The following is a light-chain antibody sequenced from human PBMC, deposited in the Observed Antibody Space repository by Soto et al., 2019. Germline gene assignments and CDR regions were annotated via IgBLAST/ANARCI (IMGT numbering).Light chain of an antibody. V-gene: IGKV3-11*01. CDR1: QSVSSY. CDR3: QQRTKWPSST. J-gene: IGKJ5*01. Sequence: EIVLTQSPATLSLSPGERATLSCRASQSVSSYLAWYQQKPGQAPRLLISDASNRATGIPARFSGSGSGTDFTLTISSLEPEDFAVYYCQQRTKWPSSTFGQGTLLEIK. CDR2: DAS.